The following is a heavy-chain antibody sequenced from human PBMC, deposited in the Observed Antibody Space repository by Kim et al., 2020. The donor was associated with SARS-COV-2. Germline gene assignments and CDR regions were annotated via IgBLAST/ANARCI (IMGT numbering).Heavy chain of an antibody. CDR2: IGTAGDT. CDR3: ARAKSIAAAGSTPYFDY. Sequence: GGSLRLSCAASGFTFSSYDMHWVRQATGKGLEWVSAIGTAGDTYYPGSVKGRFTISRENAKNSLYLQMNSLRAGDTAVYYCARAKSIAAAGSTPYFDYWGQGTLVTVSS. CDR1: GFTFSSYD. V-gene: IGHV3-13*01. D-gene: IGHD6-13*01. J-gene: IGHJ4*02.